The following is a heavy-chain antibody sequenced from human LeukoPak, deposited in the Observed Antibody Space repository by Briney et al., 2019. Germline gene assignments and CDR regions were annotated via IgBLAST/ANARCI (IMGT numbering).Heavy chain of an antibody. Sequence: SEPRSLTCGVYGGAFSGYYWGWIGQPPGKGLDWIGEINHGRSTNYNPSLKSRVTISVDTTKNQFSLKLSSVTAADTAVYYCAVGGAAAGSDYWGQGTLVTVSS. CDR3: AVGGAAAGSDY. CDR1: GGAFSGYY. V-gene: IGHV4-34*01. CDR2: INHGRST. J-gene: IGHJ4*02. D-gene: IGHD6-13*01.